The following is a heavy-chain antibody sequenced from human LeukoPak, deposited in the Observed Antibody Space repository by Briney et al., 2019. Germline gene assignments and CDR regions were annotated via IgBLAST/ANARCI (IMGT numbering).Heavy chain of an antibody. D-gene: IGHD2-15*01. CDR1: GFTFSSYG. CDR2: ISYDGSNK. CDR3: AKDTPERDDY. Sequence: PGGSLRLSCAASGFTFSSYGMHWVRQAPGKGLEWVAVISYDGSNKYYADSVKGRFTISRDNSKNTLFLQMNSLRAEDTAVYYCAKDTPERDDYWGQGTLVTVSS. V-gene: IGHV3-30*18. J-gene: IGHJ4*02.